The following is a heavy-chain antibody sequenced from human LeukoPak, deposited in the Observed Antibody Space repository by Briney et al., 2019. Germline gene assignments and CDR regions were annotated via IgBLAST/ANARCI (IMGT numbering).Heavy chain of an antibody. Sequence: SETLSLTCTVSGGSIRSYYWSWIRQPPGKGLEWIGFIYYSGSTYYNPSLKSRVTISVDTSKNQFSLKLTSVTAADTAVYYCARASDFWSGRNPFDYWGQGTLVTVSS. D-gene: IGHD3-3*01. CDR1: GGSIRSYY. J-gene: IGHJ4*02. CDR2: IYYSGST. CDR3: ARASDFWSGRNPFDY. V-gene: IGHV4-59*08.